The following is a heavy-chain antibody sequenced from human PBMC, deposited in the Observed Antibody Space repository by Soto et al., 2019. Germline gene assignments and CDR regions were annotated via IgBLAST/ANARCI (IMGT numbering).Heavy chain of an antibody. Sequence: VASVRFSCKASGYTFTSYGISWVRQAPGEGLEWRGWISAYNGNTNYAQKLQGRVTMTTDTSTSTAYMELRSLRSDDTAVYYCARDCSSTSCYRALYYYYGMDVWGQGTTVTVSS. CDR3: ARDCSSTSCYRALYYYYGMDV. J-gene: IGHJ6*02. V-gene: IGHV1-18*04. D-gene: IGHD2-2*02. CDR2: ISAYNGNT. CDR1: GYTFTSYG.